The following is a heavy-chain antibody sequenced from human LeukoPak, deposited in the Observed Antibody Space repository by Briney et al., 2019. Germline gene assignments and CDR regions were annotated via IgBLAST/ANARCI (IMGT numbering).Heavy chain of an antibody. J-gene: IGHJ4*02. CDR1: GYTFTSYY. CDR3: ARDKRITILGVVLGY. D-gene: IGHD3-3*01. CDR2: ISAYNGNT. Sequence: EASVKVSCKASGYTFTSYYMHWVRQAPGQGLEWMGWISAYNGNTNYAQKLQGRVTMTTDTSTSTAYMELRSLRSDDTAVYCCARDKRITILGVVLGYWGQGTLVTVSS. V-gene: IGHV1-18*04.